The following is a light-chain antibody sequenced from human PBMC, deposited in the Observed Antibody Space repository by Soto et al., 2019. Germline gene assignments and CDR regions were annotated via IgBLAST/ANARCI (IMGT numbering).Light chain of an antibody. CDR3: SSYTSSITYV. CDR1: SSDVGGYNY. J-gene: IGLJ1*01. V-gene: IGLV2-14*01. CDR2: AVS. Sequence: ALTQPASVSGSPGQSITISCTGTSSDVGGYNYVSWYQQHPGKAPKLMIFAVSNRPSGVSNRFSGSKSGNTASLTISGLQAADEADYYCSSYTSSITYVFGTGTKVTVL.